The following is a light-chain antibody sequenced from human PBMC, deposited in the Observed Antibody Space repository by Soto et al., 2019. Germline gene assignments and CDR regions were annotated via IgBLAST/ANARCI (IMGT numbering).Light chain of an antibody. CDR3: SSYTSSSTHNYV. CDR2: DVR. J-gene: IGLJ1*01. V-gene: IGLV2-14*01. CDR1: SSDVGGYNY. Sequence: QSALTQPASVSGSPGQSITISCTGTSSDVGGYNYVSWYQQHPGKAPKLMIYDVRNRPSGVSNRFSGSKSGNTASLPISGLQAEDEADYYCSSYTSSSTHNYVFGTGTKRTVL.